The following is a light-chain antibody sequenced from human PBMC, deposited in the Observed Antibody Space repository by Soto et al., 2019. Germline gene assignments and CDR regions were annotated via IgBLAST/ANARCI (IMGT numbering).Light chain of an antibody. CDR2: DAS. J-gene: IGKJ1*01. CDR1: QNVNNW. Sequence: DIQMTQFPSALSASVGDRVTITCRASQNVNNWLAWYQHKPGKAPQLLIYDASVLETGVQSRLSGSGYGTEFNLAISGLQSDDFATYSCQKYNTYWTLGPGTKVDIK. CDR3: QKYNTYWT. V-gene: IGKV1-5*01.